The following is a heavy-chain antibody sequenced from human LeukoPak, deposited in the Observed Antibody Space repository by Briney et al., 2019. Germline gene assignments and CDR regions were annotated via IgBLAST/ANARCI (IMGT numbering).Heavy chain of an antibody. J-gene: IGHJ3*02. CDR2: IRANGETT. CDR1: GFTFTHYG. Sequence: PAGGSLRLSCAASGFTFTHYGMNWVRQAPGKGLEWVSGIRANGETTYYADSVRGRFTISRDNSRSMVWLQMNSLTAEDTAMYYCGRDLNWGAFDIRGLGTLVTVSS. V-gene: IGHV3-23*01. CDR3: GRDLNWGAFDI. D-gene: IGHD7-27*01.